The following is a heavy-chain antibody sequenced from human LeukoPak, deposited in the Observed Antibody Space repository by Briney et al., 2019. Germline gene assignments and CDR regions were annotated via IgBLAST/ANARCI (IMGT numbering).Heavy chain of an antibody. CDR2: INPSGGST. CDR3: ARVFTMVRGAFDY. V-gene: IGHV1-46*01. CDR1: GYTFTSYY. J-gene: IGHJ4*02. Sequence: VASVKVSCKASGYTFTSYYMHWVRQAPGQGLEWMGIINPSGGSTSYAQKFQGRVTMTRDTSTSTVYMELRSLRSDDTAVYYCARVFTMVRGAFDYWGQGTLVTVSS. D-gene: IGHD3-10*01.